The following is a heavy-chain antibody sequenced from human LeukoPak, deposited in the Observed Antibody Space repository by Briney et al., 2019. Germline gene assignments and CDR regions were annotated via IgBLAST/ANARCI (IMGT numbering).Heavy chain of an antibody. D-gene: IGHD3-22*01. V-gene: IGHV3-11*01. Sequence: PGGSLRLSCAASGFIFSDYYMTWLRQAPGKRLEWISYISTSTKTIYYSDSVKGRFTISRDNAKNSLYLQMDGLRAEDTAVYYCARAYYRDSSAYYIFDYWGQGTLVTVSS. CDR1: GFIFSDYY. CDR2: ISTSTKTI. J-gene: IGHJ4*02. CDR3: ARAYYRDSSAYYIFDY.